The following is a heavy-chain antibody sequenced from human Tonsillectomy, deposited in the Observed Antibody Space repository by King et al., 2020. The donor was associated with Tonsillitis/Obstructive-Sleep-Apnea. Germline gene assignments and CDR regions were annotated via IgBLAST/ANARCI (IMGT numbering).Heavy chain of an antibody. CDR3: ARGGERVEPAATRSYYYFYMDV. CDR2: IIPLFGTG. D-gene: IGHD2-2*01. V-gene: IGHV1-69*01. J-gene: IGHJ6*03. CDR1: GGTFNTYA. Sequence: VQLVQSGAEVKKPGSSVKVSCKASGGTFNTYAISWVRQAPGQGLEWMGGIIPLFGTGNYAQKFQGRVTITADESTNTAYMELSSLRSEDTAVYYCARGGERVEPAATRSYYYFYMDVWGKGTTVTVSS.